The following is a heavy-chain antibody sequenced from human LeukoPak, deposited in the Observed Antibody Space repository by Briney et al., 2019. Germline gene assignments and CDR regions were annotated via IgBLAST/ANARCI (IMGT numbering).Heavy chain of an antibody. CDR2: IYTSGST. Sequence: SETLSLTCTVSGGSISSYYWSWIRQPAGKGLEWIGRIYTSGSTNYNPSLKSRVTMSVDTSKNQFSLKLSSVTAADTAVYYCARESSDYGDYLYYFDYWGQGTPVTVSS. J-gene: IGHJ4*02. V-gene: IGHV4-4*07. D-gene: IGHD4-17*01. CDR1: GGSISSYY. CDR3: ARESSDYGDYLYYFDY.